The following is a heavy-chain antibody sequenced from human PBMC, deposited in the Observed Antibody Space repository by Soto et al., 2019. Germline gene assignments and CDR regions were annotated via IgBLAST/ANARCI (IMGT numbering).Heavy chain of an antibody. CDR2: INAGNGNT. CDR3: ARGYAYGDYPLDY. CDR1: GYTFTSYA. D-gene: IGHD4-17*01. J-gene: IGHJ4*02. Sequence: QVQLVQSGAEVKKPGASVKVSCKASGYTFTSYAMHWVRQAPGQRLEWMGWINAGNGNTKYSQKFQGRVTITRDTSASTAYMELSSLRSEDTAVYYCARGYAYGDYPLDYWGQGTLVTVSS. V-gene: IGHV1-3*01.